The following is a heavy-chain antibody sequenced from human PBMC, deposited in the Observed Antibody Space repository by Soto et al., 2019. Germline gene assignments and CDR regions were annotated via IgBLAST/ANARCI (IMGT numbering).Heavy chain of an antibody. J-gene: IGHJ5*02. CDR1: GGSFSGYY. CDR3: ARGYKQVRWAARRDNWFDP. D-gene: IGHD6-6*01. CDR2: INHSGST. V-gene: IGHV4-34*01. Sequence: PSETLSLTCAVYGGSFSGYYWSWIRQPPGKGLEWIGEINHSGSTNYNPSLKSRVTISVDTSKNQFSLKLSSVTAADTAVYYCARGYKQVRWAARRDNWFDPWGQGTLVTVSS.